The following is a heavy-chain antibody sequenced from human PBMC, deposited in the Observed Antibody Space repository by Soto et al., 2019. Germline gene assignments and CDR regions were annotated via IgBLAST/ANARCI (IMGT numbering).Heavy chain of an antibody. V-gene: IGHV3-7*03. D-gene: IGHD3-16*01. CDR2: IKQDGSEE. J-gene: IGHJ4*02. Sequence: EVQLVDSGGGLVQPGGSLRLSCAASGLTFIRFWMSWVRQAPGKGLEWVANIKQDGSEEHYVDSVKGRFTISRDNAKNSLYLQMNSLRAEDTAVYYCASGGHIDYCGQGTLVTVSS. CDR1: GLTFIRFW. CDR3: ASGGHIDY.